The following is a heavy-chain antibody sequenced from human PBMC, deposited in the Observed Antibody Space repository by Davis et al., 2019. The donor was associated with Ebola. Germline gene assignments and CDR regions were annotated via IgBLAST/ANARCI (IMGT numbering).Heavy chain of an antibody. J-gene: IGHJ6*02. V-gene: IGHV3-48*02. CDR2: ISSSSNTI. CDR1: GFTFSSYW. CDR3: ARGGKLPVGYYYYGMDV. D-gene: IGHD2-15*01. Sequence: GESLKISCAASGFTFSSYWMNWVRQAPGKGLEWVSYISSSSNTIYYADSVKGRFIISRDNAKNSLYLQMNSLRDEDTAVYFCARGGKLPVGYYYYGMDVWGQGTTVTVSS.